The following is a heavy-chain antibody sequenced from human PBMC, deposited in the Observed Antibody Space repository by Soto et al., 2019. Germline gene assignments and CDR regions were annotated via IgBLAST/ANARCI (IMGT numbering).Heavy chain of an antibody. CDR3: ARDTRIYSSGWYNYYGMDV. CDR1: GFSFSSYG. J-gene: IGHJ6*02. V-gene: IGHV3-33*07. Sequence: GGSLRLSCEASGFSFSSYGMYWVRQAPGKGLEWVAIIWYDATNKYYVDSVKGRFTISRDNSKNTLYLQMNSLRAEDTAMFYCARDTRIYSSGWYNYYGMDVWGQGTTVTVSS. D-gene: IGHD6-19*01. CDR2: IWYDATNK.